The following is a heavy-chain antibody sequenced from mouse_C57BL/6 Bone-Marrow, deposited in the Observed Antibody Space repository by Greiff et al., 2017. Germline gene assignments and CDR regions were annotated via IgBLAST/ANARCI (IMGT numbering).Heavy chain of an antibody. J-gene: IGHJ4*01. CDR1: GFTFSSYA. Sequence: EVMLVESGGGLVKPGGSLKLSCAASGFTFSSYAMSWVRQTPEKRLEWVATISDGGSYTYYPDNVKGRFTISRDNAKNNLYLQMSHLKSEDTAMYYCARDRGWYAMDYWGQGTSVTVSS. V-gene: IGHV5-4*01. CDR3: ARDRGWYAMDY. D-gene: IGHD3-2*02. CDR2: ISDGGSYT.